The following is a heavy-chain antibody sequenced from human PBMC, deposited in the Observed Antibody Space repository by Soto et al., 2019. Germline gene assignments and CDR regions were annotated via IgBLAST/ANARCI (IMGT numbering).Heavy chain of an antibody. J-gene: IGHJ4*02. CDR1: VGSISRYF. CDR3: ARSLRNDLFDY. Sequence: EPLSLTCTDSVGSISRYFGGWIRQPPGKGLELIGYIYYTGSTNYHPSPKNRVTISVDTSQNQFSLKLNSVTAADTAVYFCARSLRNDLFDYWGQGALVTVSS. D-gene: IGHD3-16*01. CDR2: IYYTGST. V-gene: IGHV4-59*01.